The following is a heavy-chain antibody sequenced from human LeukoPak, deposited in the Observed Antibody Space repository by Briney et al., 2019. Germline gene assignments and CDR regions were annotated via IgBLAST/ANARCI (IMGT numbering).Heavy chain of an antibody. Sequence: PGGSLRLSCAASGFTFSSYGMHWVRQAPGKGLEWVAFIRYDGSNKYYADSVKGRFTISRDNSKNTLYLQMNSLRAEDTAVYYCARDGGSYSDYWGQGTLVTVSS. D-gene: IGHD1-26*01. CDR1: GFTFSSYG. CDR3: ARDGGSYSDY. V-gene: IGHV3-30*02. J-gene: IGHJ4*02. CDR2: IRYDGSNK.